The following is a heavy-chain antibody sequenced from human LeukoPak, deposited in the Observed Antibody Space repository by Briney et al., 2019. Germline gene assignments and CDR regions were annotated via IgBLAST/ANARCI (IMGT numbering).Heavy chain of an antibody. Sequence: PGGSLRLSCAASGFTFSSYALSWVRQAPGKGLEWVAFIRYDGSNKYYADSVKGRFTISRDNSKNTLYLQMNSLRAEDTAVYYCAKDQGVRAAGTGFDYWGQGTLVTVSS. V-gene: IGHV3-30*02. CDR3: AKDQGVRAAGTGFDY. CDR2: IRYDGSNK. D-gene: IGHD6-13*01. CDR1: GFTFSSYA. J-gene: IGHJ4*02.